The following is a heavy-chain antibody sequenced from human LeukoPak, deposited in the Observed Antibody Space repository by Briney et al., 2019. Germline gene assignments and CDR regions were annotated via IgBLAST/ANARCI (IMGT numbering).Heavy chain of an antibody. D-gene: IGHD6-13*01. Sequence: SSVKVSYKASGGTFSIYAISWVRQAPGQGREWMGRIIPILGIAKYAQKFQGRVTITADKSASTAYMELSSLRSEDTAVYYCARYPEIAAAGTPMWCDPWGQGTLVSV. CDR1: GGTFSIYA. CDR2: IIPILGIA. CDR3: ARYPEIAAAGTPMWCDP. J-gene: IGHJ5*02. V-gene: IGHV1-69*04.